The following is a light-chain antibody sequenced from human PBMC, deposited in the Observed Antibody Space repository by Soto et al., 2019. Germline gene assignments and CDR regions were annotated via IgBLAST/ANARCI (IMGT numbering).Light chain of an antibody. V-gene: IGLV2-8*01. Sequence: QSALTQPPSASGSPGQSVTISCTGTSSDVGGYKYVSWYQQHPGKAPKLLIYEVTNRPSGVPDRFSGSKSGNTASLTVSGLQAEDDADYYCSSYAGSNVMFGGGTKLTVL. J-gene: IGLJ3*02. CDR2: EVT. CDR1: SSDVGGYKY. CDR3: SSYAGSNVM.